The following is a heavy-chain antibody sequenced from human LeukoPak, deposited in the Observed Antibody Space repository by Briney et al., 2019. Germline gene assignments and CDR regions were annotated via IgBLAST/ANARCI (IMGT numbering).Heavy chain of an antibody. Sequence: SETLSLTCTVSGGSISSYYWSWIRQPAGKGLEWIGRIYTSGSTTYNPSLKSRVTLSVDTSKNQFSLKLSSVTAADTAVYYCARVASKGYYYYMDVWGKGTTVTVSS. CDR2: IYTSGST. CDR1: GGSISSYY. J-gene: IGHJ6*03. V-gene: IGHV4-4*07. CDR3: ARVASKGYYYYMDV.